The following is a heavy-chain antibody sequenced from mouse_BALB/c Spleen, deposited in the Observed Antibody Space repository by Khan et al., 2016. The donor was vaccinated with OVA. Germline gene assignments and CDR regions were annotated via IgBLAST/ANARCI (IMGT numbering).Heavy chain of an antibody. CDR3: ARPPYFSYVMVY. CDR2: INTYTGEP. Sequence: QIQLVQSGPELMKPGETVKISCKASGYTFTNYGMNWVKQAPGKGLKWMGWINTYTGEPTYADDFKGRFAFSLETSASTAYLQIKNLINEDTATYFCARPPYFSYVMVYWGQGTSVTVSS. J-gene: IGHJ4*01. D-gene: IGHD2-10*01. V-gene: IGHV9-3-1*01. CDR1: GYTFTNYG.